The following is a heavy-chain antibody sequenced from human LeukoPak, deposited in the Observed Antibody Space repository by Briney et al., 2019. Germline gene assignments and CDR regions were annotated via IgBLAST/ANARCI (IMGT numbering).Heavy chain of an antibody. V-gene: IGHV4-39*01. Sequence: SETLSLTCTVSGGSISSSSYYWGWVRQPPGKGLEWIGSIYYSGSTYYNPSLKSRVTISVDTSKNQFSLKLSSMTAADTAVYYCARQRRYYDSSGYYPPDYWGQGTLVTVSS. D-gene: IGHD3-22*01. CDR3: ARQRRYYDSSGYYPPDY. CDR2: IYYSGST. J-gene: IGHJ4*02. CDR1: GGSISSSSYY.